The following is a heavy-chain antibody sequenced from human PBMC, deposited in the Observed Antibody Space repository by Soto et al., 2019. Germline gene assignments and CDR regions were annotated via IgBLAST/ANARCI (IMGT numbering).Heavy chain of an antibody. CDR3: ARGCKGPAAKIRGAFYYYTMDV. CDR1: GGSISSGGNS. CDR2: IYRSGST. Sequence: NPSETLSLTCAVSGGSISSGGNSWSWIRQPPGKGLEWIGYIYRSGSTYYKPSLKSRVTISVDRSKNQFSLKLSSVTAADTAVYYCARGCKGPAAKIRGAFYYYTMDVWGQGTTVTVSS. D-gene: IGHD2-2*01. V-gene: IGHV4-30-2*01. J-gene: IGHJ6*02.